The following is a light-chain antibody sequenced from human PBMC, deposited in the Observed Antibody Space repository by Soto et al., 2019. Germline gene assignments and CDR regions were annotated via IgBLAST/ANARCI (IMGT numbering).Light chain of an antibody. J-gene: IGKJ2*01. CDR3: QQRSNWSPYT. CDR1: QSVSSY. Sequence: EIVLTQSPATLSLSPGERATLSCRASQSVSSYLAWYQQKPGQAPRLLIYDASNRATGIPARFSGSGSGTDFTLTISSLVPEDFAVHYCQQRSNWSPYTFGQGTKLEIK. V-gene: IGKV3-11*01. CDR2: DAS.